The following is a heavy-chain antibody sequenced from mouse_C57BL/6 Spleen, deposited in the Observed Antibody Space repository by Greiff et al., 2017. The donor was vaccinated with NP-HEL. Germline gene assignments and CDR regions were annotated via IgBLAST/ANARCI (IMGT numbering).Heavy chain of an antibody. D-gene: IGHD1-1*01. CDR1: GYTFTDYY. CDR2: IFPGSGST. J-gene: IGHJ3*01. Sequence: LKESGPELVKPGASVKISCKASGYTFTDYYINWVKQRPGQGLEWIGWIFPGSGSTYYNEKFKGKATLTVDKSSSTAYMLLSSLTSEDSAVYFCARTPYDYGSSYGFAYWGQGTLVTVSA. CDR3: ARTPYDYGSSYGFAY. V-gene: IGHV1-75*01.